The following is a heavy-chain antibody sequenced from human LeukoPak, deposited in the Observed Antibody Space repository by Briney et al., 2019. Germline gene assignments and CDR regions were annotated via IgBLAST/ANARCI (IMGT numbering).Heavy chain of an antibody. CDR2: ISGSGGST. CDR3: AKAPGYSYGPIYYFDY. V-gene: IGHV3-23*01. Sequence: GGSLRLSCAASGFTFSSYAMSWVRQAPGKGLEWVSAISGSGGSTYYADSVKGRFTISRGNSKNTLYLQMNSLRAEDTAVYYCAKAPGYSYGPIYYFDYWGQGTLVTVSS. CDR1: GFTFSSYA. D-gene: IGHD5-18*01. J-gene: IGHJ4*02.